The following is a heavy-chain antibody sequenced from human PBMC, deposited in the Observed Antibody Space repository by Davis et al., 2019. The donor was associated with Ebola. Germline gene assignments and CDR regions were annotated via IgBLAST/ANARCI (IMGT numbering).Heavy chain of an antibody. J-gene: IGHJ6*02. V-gene: IGHV3-23*05. CDR3: ARGDFYYGVDV. CDR2: MYSGGTT. CDR1: GFRFSSYV. Sequence: GESLKISCVASGFRFSSYVMGWVRQAPGKGLQWVSIMYSGGTTYYADSVKGRFTISRDSSKNTVYLQMNSLRAEDTAVYYCARGDFYYGVDVWGQGTTVTVSS.